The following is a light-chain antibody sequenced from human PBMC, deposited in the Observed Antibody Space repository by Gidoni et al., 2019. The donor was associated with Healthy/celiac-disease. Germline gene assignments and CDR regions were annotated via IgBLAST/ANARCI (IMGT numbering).Light chain of an antibody. CDR3: QQRSNLDA. CDR1: QSVSSY. V-gene: IGKV3-11*01. CDR2: DAS. Sequence: EIVLTQSPATLSLSPGARATLSCRASQSVSSYLAWYQQKPGQAPRLLIYDASNRATGIPARFSGSGSGTDFTLTISSLEPEDFAVYYCQQRSNLDAFGGGTKVEIK. J-gene: IGKJ4*01.